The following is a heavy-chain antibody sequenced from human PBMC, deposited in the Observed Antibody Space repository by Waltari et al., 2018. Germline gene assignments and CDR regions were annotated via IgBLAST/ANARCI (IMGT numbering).Heavy chain of an antibody. CDR1: GGSISSSCYN. CDR3: ARHGSGWYQGWFDP. Sequence: QLQLQESGPGLVKPSETLSLTCTVSGGSISSSCYNWGWIRQPPGKGLEWIGSIYYSGSTYYNPSLKSRVTISVDTSKNQFSLKLSSVTAADTAVYYCARHGSGWYQGWFDPWGQGTLVTVSS. CDR2: IYYSGST. D-gene: IGHD6-19*01. V-gene: IGHV4-39*01. J-gene: IGHJ5*02.